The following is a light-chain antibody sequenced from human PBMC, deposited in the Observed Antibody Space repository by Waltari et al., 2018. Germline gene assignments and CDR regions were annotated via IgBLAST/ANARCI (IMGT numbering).Light chain of an antibody. J-gene: IGLJ2*01. CDR3: QVWDSSNDHPVV. CDR1: DIGSQT. CDR2: YDS. V-gene: IGLV3-21*04. Sequence: SYVLTQPPSVSVAPGKTARVICGGNDIGSQTVHWYQQKPGQAPVVVISYDSDRPSGIRERFAGSNSGDTATLTIRRVEAGDEADYYCQVWDSSNDHPVVFGGGTKLTVL.